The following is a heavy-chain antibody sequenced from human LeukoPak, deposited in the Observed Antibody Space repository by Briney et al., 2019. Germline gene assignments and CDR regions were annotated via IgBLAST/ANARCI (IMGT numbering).Heavy chain of an antibody. V-gene: IGHV3-23*01. J-gene: IGHJ6*03. D-gene: IGHD3-16*01. CDR3: AKDGSWGDYYFYFYIDV. CDR1: GFTFSNSA. Sequence: PGGSLRLSCEASGFTFSNSAMSWVRQAPGKGLEWVSGISASGHYTYNADSAKGRFTISRDNSKSTLYLQMNSLRAEDTALNYCAKDGSWGDYYFYFYIDVWGKGTTVTVSS. CDR2: ISASGHYT.